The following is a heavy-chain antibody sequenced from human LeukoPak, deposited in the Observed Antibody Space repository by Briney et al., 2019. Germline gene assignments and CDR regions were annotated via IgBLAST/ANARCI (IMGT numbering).Heavy chain of an antibody. CDR1: GYSISSGCY. V-gene: IGHV4-38-2*02. J-gene: IGHJ4*02. Sequence: SETLSLTCTVSGYSISSGCYWGWIRQPPGKGLEWIGSIYHSGSTYYNPSLKSRVTISVDTSKNQFSLKLTSVTAADTAVYYCARVPGTPYRYYFDYWGQGTLVTVSS. D-gene: IGHD1-1*01. CDR2: IYHSGST. CDR3: ARVPGTPYRYYFDY.